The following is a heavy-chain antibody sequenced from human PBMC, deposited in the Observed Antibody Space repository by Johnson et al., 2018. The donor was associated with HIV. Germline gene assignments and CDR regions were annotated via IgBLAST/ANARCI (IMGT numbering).Heavy chain of an antibody. CDR3: ARGEYQLLSGGFAFDI. J-gene: IGHJ3*02. D-gene: IGHD2-2*01. V-gene: IGHV3-74*01. CDR1: GFTLSDYW. CDR2: VNSDGYST. Sequence: VQLVESGGGLVQPGGSLRLSCAAYGFTLSDYWMHWVRQGTGKGLAWVARVNSDGYSTSYAGSVKGRFTISRDNAKNTLFLEMNSLIAEDTAVYYCARGEYQLLSGGFAFDIGCQGTMVTVSS.